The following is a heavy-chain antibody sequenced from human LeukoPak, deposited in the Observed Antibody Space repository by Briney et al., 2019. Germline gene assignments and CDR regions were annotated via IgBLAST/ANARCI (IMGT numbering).Heavy chain of an antibody. Sequence: PGGSLRLSCAASGFTFSSYDMLWVRQATGKGLEWVSAIGTAGDTYYPGSVKGRFTISRENAKNSLYLQMNSLRAGDTAVYYCARGQSSGSLYCFDYWGQGTLVTVSS. D-gene: IGHD3-22*01. V-gene: IGHV3-13*01. CDR2: IGTAGDT. CDR1: GFTFSSYD. CDR3: ARGQSSGSLYCFDY. J-gene: IGHJ4*02.